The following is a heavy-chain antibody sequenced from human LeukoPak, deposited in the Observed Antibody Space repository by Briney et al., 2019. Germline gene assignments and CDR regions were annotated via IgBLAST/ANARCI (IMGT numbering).Heavy chain of an antibody. V-gene: IGHV4-38-2*01. CDR1: GYSISSGYY. D-gene: IGHD3-16*01. J-gene: IGHJ4*02. CDR2: IYHSGST. CDR3: PSFSHDWVDY. Sequence: PSETRSLTCAVSGYSISSGYYWGWIRQPPAKGLEWIGSIYHSGSTYYNPSLKSQVTISVYTSKNQFSLNPTSVTSAATPLSSCPSFSHDWVDYWGQGTLVTVSS.